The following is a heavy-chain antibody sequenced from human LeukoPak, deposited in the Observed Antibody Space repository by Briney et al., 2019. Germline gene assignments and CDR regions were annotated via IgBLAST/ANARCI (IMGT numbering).Heavy chain of an antibody. CDR2: IHKTGTT. CDR3: ARHTVWVGCD. J-gene: IGHJ4*02. Sequence: SETLSLICTVSGGSIRGYDSSWGWIRQPPGKGLEWIGSIHKTGTTYYNSSLKSRLTLSVDTSKNQLSLKLSSVTAADTAVYYCARHTVWVGCDWGQGTLVTVSS. V-gene: IGHV4-39*01. D-gene: IGHD4-17*01. CDR1: GGSIRGYDSS.